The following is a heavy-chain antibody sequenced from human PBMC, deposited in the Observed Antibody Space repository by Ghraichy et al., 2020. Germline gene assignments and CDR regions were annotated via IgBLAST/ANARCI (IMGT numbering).Heavy chain of an antibody. CDR3: ARHFTGYSSGWYGNNWFDP. D-gene: IGHD6-19*01. CDR2: INHSGST. V-gene: IGHV4-34*01. CDR1: GGSFSGYY. Sequence: SETLSLTCAVYGGSFSGYYWSWIRQPPGKGLEWIGEINHSGSTNYNPSLKSRVTISVDTSKNQFSLKLSSVTAADTAVYYCARHFTGYSSGWYGNNWFDPWGQGTLVTVSS. J-gene: IGHJ5*02.